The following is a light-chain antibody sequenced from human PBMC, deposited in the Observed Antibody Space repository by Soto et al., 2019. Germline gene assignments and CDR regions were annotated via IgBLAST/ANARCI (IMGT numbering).Light chain of an antibody. CDR1: SSNIGSNY. CDR2: RNN. CDR3: ASWDDSLHVV. Sequence: QSVLTQPPSASGTPGQRVTISCSGSSSNIGSNYVYWYQQLPGTAPKLLIYRNNQRPSGVPDRFSGSKSGTSASLAISVLRSEDEADYYCASWDDSLHVVFGGGTKLTVL. V-gene: IGLV1-47*01. J-gene: IGLJ2*01.